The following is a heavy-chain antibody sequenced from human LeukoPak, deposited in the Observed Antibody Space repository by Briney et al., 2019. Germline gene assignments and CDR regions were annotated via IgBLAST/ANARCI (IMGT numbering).Heavy chain of an antibody. J-gene: IGHJ4*02. CDR1: GGSISSSSYY. Sequence: SETLSLTCTVSGGSISSSSYYWGWIRQPPGKGLEWIGSIYYSGSTYYNPSLKSRVTISVDTSKNQFSLKLSSVTAADTAVYYCARVYAGYSYGATPNLLDYWGQGTLVTVSS. D-gene: IGHD5-18*01. CDR2: IYYSGST. V-gene: IGHV4-39*07. CDR3: ARVYAGYSYGATPNLLDY.